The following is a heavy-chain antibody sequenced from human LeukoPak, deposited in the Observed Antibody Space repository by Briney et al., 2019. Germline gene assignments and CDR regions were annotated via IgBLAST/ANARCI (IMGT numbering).Heavy chain of an antibody. D-gene: IGHD5-18*01. Sequence: PGGSLRLSCTASGFTFGDYAMSWFRQVPGKGLEWVGFIRSKAYGGTTEYAASVKGRFTISRDDSKSIAYLQMNSLKTEDTAVYYCTREDTAMVNPFDYWGQGTLVTVSS. CDR3: TREDTAMVNPFDY. CDR2: IRSKAYGGTT. V-gene: IGHV3-49*03. CDR1: GFTFGDYA. J-gene: IGHJ4*02.